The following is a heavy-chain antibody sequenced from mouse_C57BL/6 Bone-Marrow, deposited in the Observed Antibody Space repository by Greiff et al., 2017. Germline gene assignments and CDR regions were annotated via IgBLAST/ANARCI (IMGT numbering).Heavy chain of an antibody. V-gene: IGHV1-55*01. CDR3: ARPYYSNYWYFDV. D-gene: IGHD2-5*01. CDR2: IYPGSGST. CDR1: GYTFTSYW. Sequence: VQLQQPGAELVKPGASVKMSCTASGYTFTSYWITWVQQRPGQGLEWIGEIYPGSGSTNYNEKFKSKVTLTVDTSASTAYMQLSSLTSEDSAVYYCARPYYSNYWYFDVWGTGTTVTVSS. J-gene: IGHJ1*03.